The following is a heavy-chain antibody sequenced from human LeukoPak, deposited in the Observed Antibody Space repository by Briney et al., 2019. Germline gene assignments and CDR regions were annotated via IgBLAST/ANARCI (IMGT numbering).Heavy chain of an antibody. J-gene: IGHJ4*02. CDR1: GYSFTGYW. CDR2: IQPGDSDT. D-gene: IGHD2-21*01. Sequence: GESLKISCKASGYSFTGYWIGWVRQMPGKGLEWMGIIQPGDSDTRYSPSFQGQVTISVDKSINTAYLQWSSLKASDTAMYYCARAYSRPQPFDYWGQGTLVTVSS. CDR3: ARAYSRPQPFDY. V-gene: IGHV5-51*01.